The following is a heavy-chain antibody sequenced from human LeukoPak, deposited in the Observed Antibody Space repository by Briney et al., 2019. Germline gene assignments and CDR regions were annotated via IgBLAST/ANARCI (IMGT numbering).Heavy chain of an antibody. D-gene: IGHD1-1*01. CDR1: AYTFTGYY. CDR2: INLNSDGT. V-gene: IGHV1-2*02. CDR3: ASSPETDRSRLYYYYYYGLDV. Sequence: GASVKVSCKASAYTFTGYYMHWVRQAPGQGLEWMGWINLNSDGTNYAQMFQGRVTMTRDMSISTAYMELNFLTSDDTAVYYCASSPETDRSRLYYYYYYGLDVWGQGTTVTVSS. J-gene: IGHJ6*02.